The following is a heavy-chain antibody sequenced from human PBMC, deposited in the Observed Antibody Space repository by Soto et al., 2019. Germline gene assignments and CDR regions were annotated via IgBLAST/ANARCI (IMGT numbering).Heavy chain of an antibody. CDR1: GYTFTKYG. J-gene: IGHJ6*02. D-gene: IGHD2-2*02. CDR3: SRARYCTSPSCYNHYYYGMDI. CDR2: IGVYNGKT. Sequence: QEQLVQSGGEVKKPGASVRVSCEASGYTFTKYGITWVRQAPGQGLEWMGWIGVYNGKTNYARKLQGRVIMTADTSASTAYMELRSLRSDDTAVYYCSRARYCTSPSCYNHYYYGMDIWGQGTTVSVSS. V-gene: IGHV1-18*04.